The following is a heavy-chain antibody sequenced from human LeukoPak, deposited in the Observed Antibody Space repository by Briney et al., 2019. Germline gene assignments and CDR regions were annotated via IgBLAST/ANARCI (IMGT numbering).Heavy chain of an antibody. CDR2: IWYDGSNK. CDR1: GFTFSSYG. CDR3: ARPYDYGGNSSPFDY. V-gene: IGHV3-33*01. D-gene: IGHD4-23*01. J-gene: IGHJ4*02. Sequence: GGSLRLSCAASGFTFSSYGMHWVRRAPGKGLEWVAVIWYDGSNKYYADSVKGRFTISRDNSKNTLYLQMNSLRAEDTAVYYCARPYDYGGNSSPFDYWGQGTLVTVSS.